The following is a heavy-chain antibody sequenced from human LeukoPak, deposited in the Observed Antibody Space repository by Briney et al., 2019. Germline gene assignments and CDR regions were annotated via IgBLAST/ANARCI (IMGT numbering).Heavy chain of an antibody. CDR2: INHSGTT. CDR3: ARGLPYCRTYYYYYMDV. CDR1: GGSFSGYC. D-gene: IGHD1-26*01. J-gene: IGHJ6*03. V-gene: IGHV4-34*01. Sequence: SETLSLTCAVYGGSFSGYCWSWIRQPPGKGLEWIGEINHSGTTNYNPSLKSRFTIAVDTSKDQYSLKLSSVTAADTAVYYCARGLPYCRTYYYYYMDVWGKGTTVTVSS.